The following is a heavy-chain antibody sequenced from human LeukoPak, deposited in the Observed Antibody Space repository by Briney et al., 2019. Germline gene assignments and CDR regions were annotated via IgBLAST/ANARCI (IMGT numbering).Heavy chain of an antibody. D-gene: IGHD1-26*01. J-gene: IGHJ4*02. CDR2: INPNSGGT. CDR1: RYTFTDYY. V-gene: IGHV1-2*02. CDR3: AREGSVGATTIVDY. Sequence: ASVKVSCKASRYTFTDYYMHWVRQAPGQGLEWMGWINPNSGGTDYAQKFQGRATITRDTSISTASMELKKQRSNDTAVYYLAREGSVGATTIVDYWVQGSLVTVSS.